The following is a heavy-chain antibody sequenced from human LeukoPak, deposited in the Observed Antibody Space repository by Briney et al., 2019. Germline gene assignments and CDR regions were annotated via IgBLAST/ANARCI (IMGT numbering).Heavy chain of an antibody. Sequence: ASVKVSCKASGYTFTGYYMHWVRQAPGQGLEWMGWINPNSGGTNYAQKFQGRVTMTRNTSMSTAYMELSSLRSEDTAVYFCAIRPAGSYYNKVAYWGQGTLVTVSS. D-gene: IGHD3-10*01. CDR1: GYTFTGYY. CDR3: AIRPAGSYYNKVAY. J-gene: IGHJ4*02. CDR2: INPNSGGT. V-gene: IGHV1-2*02.